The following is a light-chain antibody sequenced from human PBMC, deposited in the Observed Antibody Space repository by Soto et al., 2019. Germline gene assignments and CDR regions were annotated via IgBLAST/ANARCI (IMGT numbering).Light chain of an antibody. CDR2: KAS. V-gene: IGKV1-5*03. CDR3: QQYSTYPYI. CDR1: QSINRW. Sequence: DVQMTQSPSTLSASVGDRVTMSFGASQSINRWLAWYQQKPGKAPKLLIYKASSLESGVPSRFSGGGIGTEFSLSISSLQPDDFATYYCQQYSTYPYIFGQGTKVAI. J-gene: IGKJ2*01.